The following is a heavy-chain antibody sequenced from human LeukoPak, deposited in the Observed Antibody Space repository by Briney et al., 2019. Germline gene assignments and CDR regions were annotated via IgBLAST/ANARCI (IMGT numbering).Heavy chain of an antibody. CDR2: IWSDGSNK. Sequence: GGSLRLSCAASGFTFSSCGMHWVRQAPGKGLEWVAVIWSDGSNKYYADSVKGRFTISRDNSKNTLYLQMNSLRAEDTAVYYCAKDNGDNRGYFDYWGQGTLVTVPS. CDR1: GFTFSSCG. V-gene: IGHV3-33*06. D-gene: IGHD4-17*01. CDR3: AKDNGDNRGYFDY. J-gene: IGHJ4*02.